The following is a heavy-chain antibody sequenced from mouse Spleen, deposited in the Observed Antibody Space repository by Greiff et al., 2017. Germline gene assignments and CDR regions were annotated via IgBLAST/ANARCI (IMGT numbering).Heavy chain of an antibody. CDR3: ARGGSRDYFDY. V-gene: IGHV1-63*02. CDR1: GYTFTNYW. CDR2: IYPGGGYT. Sequence: VKLMESGAELVRPGTSVKISCKASGYTFTNYWLGWVKQRPGHGLEWIGDIYPGGGYTNYNEKFKGKATLTADTSSSTAYMQLSSLTSEDSAVYFCARGGSRDYFDYWGQGTTLTVSS. J-gene: IGHJ2*01.